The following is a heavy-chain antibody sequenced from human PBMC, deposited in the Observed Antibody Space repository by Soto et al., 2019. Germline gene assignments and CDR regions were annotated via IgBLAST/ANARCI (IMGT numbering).Heavy chain of an antibody. J-gene: IGHJ4*02. V-gene: IGHV3-23*01. Sequence: GGSLRLSCAASGFTFSSYSLSWVRQAPGKGLDWVSAIRGSGDNTYYADSVKGRFTISRDNTKNTLYLQMNSLRAEDTAVYYCAFNSGSGSYYFDYWGQGTLVTVSS. CDR1: GFTFSSYS. D-gene: IGHD3-10*01. CDR3: AFNSGSGSYYFDY. CDR2: IRGSGDNT.